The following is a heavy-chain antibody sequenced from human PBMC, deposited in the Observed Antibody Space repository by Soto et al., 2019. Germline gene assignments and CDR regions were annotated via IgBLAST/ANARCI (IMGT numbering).Heavy chain of an antibody. CDR2: IWCDGSQE. V-gene: IGHV3-33*01. Sequence: QPGGSLRLSCAASGFTFTNYVMHWVRQAPGKGLEWVAIIWCDGSQEYYADSVKGRFTISRDNAKNTLYLQMNRLRAEDTAVYYCVRGEGGWETYWGQGTLVTVSS. CDR3: VRGEGGWETY. J-gene: IGHJ4*02. D-gene: IGHD6-19*01. CDR1: GFTFTNYV.